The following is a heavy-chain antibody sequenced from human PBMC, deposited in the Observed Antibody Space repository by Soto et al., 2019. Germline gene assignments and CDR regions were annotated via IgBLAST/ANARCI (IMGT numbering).Heavy chain of an antibody. CDR2: ISYEGSNK. D-gene: IGHD3-10*01. V-gene: IGHV3-30-3*01. Sequence: QVQLVESGGGVVQPGRSLRLSCAASGFTFNNYAMHWVRQAPGKGLEWVAVISYEGSNKYYADSVKGRFTISRDNSKNTLHLEMNSLRAEDTAVYNCARDVVVRGVGEFDFWGQGTLVTVSS. J-gene: IGHJ4*02. CDR1: GFTFNNYA. CDR3: ARDVVVRGVGEFDF.